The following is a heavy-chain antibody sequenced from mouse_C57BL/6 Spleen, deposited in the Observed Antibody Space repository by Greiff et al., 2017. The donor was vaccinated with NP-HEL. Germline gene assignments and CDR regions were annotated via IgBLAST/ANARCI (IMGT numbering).Heavy chain of an antibody. D-gene: IGHD2-4*01. Sequence: EVKLVESGGGLVKPGGSLKLSCAASGFTFSSYAMSWVRQTPEKRLEWVATISDGGSYTYYPDNVKGRFTISRDNAKNNLYLQMSHLKSEDTAMYYCASGDYDGYAMDDWGQGTSVTVSS. CDR1: GFTFSSYA. J-gene: IGHJ4*01. V-gene: IGHV5-4*03. CDR2: ISDGGSYT. CDR3: ASGDYDGYAMDD.